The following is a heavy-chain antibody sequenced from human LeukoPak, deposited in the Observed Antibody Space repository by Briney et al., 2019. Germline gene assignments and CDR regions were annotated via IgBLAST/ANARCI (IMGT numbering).Heavy chain of an antibody. J-gene: IGHJ4*02. CDR3: AAARGATIELLDY. CDR2: LAVGSGNT. V-gene: IGHV1-58*01. Sequence: SVKVSCKASGFTFIRSGVQWVRQARGQGLEWIGWLAVGSGNTKYAQKFQGRVTITRDMSTSTAYMELYSLRSEDTALYYCAAARGATIELLDYWGQGTLVTVSS. CDR1: GFTFIRSG. D-gene: IGHD5-12*01.